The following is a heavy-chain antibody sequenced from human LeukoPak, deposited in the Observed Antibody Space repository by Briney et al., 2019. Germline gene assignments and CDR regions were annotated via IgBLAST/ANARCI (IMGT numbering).Heavy chain of an antibody. CDR1: GFIFDDYA. CDR2: IRGGGGVK. V-gene: IGHV3-23*01. D-gene: IGHD5-18*01. CDR3: AKSSHSYGNDALDI. J-gene: IGHJ3*02. Sequence: GVSLRLSCAASGFIFDDYAMHWVRQAPGKGLEYVSVIRGGGGVKYYAASVKGRFTISRDNSKNTLYLQMNSLRAEDTAVYYCAKSSHSYGNDALDIWGQGTMVTVSS.